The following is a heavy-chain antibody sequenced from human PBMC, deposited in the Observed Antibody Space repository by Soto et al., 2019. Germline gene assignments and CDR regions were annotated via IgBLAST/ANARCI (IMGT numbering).Heavy chain of an antibody. CDR1: GGSISNGGYY. Sequence: SETLSLTCTVSGGSISNGGYYWNWIRQHPGRGLEWIGYIYYSGSTKYNTSLKSRVTISKDTAKKQFSLKLTSVTAGHMPVYHCAIVVIFSPFKVKDVWGQGARFTVS. CDR3: AIVVIFSPFKVKDV. CDR2: IYYSGST. D-gene: IGHD3-22*01. V-gene: IGHV4-31*03. J-gene: IGHJ6*02.